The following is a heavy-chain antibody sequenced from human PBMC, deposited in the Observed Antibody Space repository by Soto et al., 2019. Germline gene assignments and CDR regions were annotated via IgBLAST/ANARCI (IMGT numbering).Heavy chain of an antibody. V-gene: IGHV4-39*01. CDR2: IYYSGST. J-gene: IGHJ4*02. D-gene: IGHD2-21*02. Sequence: PSETLSLACTVTVDSISIRSYCWGWIRQPRGKGLEWIGSIYYSGSTYNNPSLRSRVSMSIDTSKDQFSLKLKSVTAADTALYFCARQRTSVVTKAYFDVWGPGSLVTVSS. CDR3: ARQRTSVVTKAYFDV. CDR1: VDSISIRSYC.